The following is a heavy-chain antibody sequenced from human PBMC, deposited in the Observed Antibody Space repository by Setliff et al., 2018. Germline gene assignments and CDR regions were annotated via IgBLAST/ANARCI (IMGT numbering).Heavy chain of an antibody. CDR1: GASINNHF. D-gene: IGHD6-13*01. CDR3: ARALPWGSSWDRYFDL. Sequence: PSETLSLTCTVSGASINNHFWSWIWQPPGKGLEWIGYLSHSGSSNYNPSLKSRVTMLVDTSKNQFSLKLTSVTAADTAVYYCARALPWGSSWDRYFDLWGRGTLVTVSS. V-gene: IGHV4-59*11. J-gene: IGHJ2*01. CDR2: LSHSGSS.